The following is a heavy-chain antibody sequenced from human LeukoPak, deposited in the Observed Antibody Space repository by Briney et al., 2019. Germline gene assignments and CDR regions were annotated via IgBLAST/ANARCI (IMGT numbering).Heavy chain of an antibody. D-gene: IGHD3-10*01. V-gene: IGHV3-30*18. J-gene: IGHJ4*02. Sequence: GGSPRLSCAASGFTFSSYGMHWVRQAPGKGLEWVAVISYDGSNKYYADSVKGRFTISRDNSKNTLYLQMNSLRAEDTAVYYCAKWAYYGSGSYYDYRGQGTLVTVSS. CDR1: GFTFSSYG. CDR2: ISYDGSNK. CDR3: AKWAYYGSGSYYDY.